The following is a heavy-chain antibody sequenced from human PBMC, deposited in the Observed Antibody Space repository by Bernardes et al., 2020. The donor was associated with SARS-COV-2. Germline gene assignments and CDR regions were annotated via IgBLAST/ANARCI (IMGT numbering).Heavy chain of an antibody. D-gene: IGHD1-1*01. Sequence: SETLSLTCTVSGGSISSSNYYWGWIRQPPGQGLEWIGSIYSSGSSYYNPSLQSRVRESVDTSKNQFSLKLVTVTAADTAVDYCARDQAYDHNNWFDPWGQGTVVTVSS. CDR2: IYSSGSS. V-gene: IGHV4-39*07. J-gene: IGHJ5*02. CDR3: ARDQAYDHNNWFDP. CDR1: GGSISSSNYY.